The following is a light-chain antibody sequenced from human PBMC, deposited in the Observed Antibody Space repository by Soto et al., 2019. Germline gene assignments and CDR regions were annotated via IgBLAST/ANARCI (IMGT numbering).Light chain of an antibody. Sequence: AIQMTQSPPSLSAFVGDRVTITCRASQVIRNDLGWYQQKPGKAPKVLSYAASTLHTGVPSRFSGSVSGADFTLTISSLQPEDFATYYCVQDYDYPWTFGQGTRVEAK. CDR2: AAS. CDR1: QVIRND. V-gene: IGKV1-6*01. J-gene: IGKJ1*01. CDR3: VQDYDYPWT.